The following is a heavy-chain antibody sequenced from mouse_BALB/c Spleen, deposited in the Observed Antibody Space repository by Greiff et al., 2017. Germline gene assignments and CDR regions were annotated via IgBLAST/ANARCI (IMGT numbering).Heavy chain of an antibody. V-gene: IGHV5-15*02. CDR2: ISNLAYSI. D-gene: IGHD2-10*01. CDR3: ARRGAYYGNYDYFDD. J-gene: IGHJ2*01. CDR1: GFTFSDYG. Sequence: EVKLVESGGGLVQPGGSRKLSCAASGFTFSDYGMAWVRQAPGKGPEWVAFISNLAYSIYYADTVTGRFTISRENAKNTLYLEMSSLRSEDTAMYYCARRGAYYGNYDYFDDGGQGTTLTVAS.